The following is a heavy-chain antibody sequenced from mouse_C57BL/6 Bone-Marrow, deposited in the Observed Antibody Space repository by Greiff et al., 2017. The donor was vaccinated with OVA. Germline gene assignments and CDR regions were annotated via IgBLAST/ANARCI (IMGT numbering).Heavy chain of an antibody. J-gene: IGHJ4*01. CDR1: GYTFTDYN. V-gene: IGHV1-18*01. CDR2: INPNNGGT. Sequence: VQLKQSGPELVKPGASVKIPCKASGYTFTDYNMDWVKQSHGKSLEWIGDINPNNGGTIYNQKFKGKATLTVDKSSSTAYMELRSLTSEDTAVYYWARGLLTTVVARAMDYWGQGTSVTVSS. CDR3: ARGLLTTVVARAMDY. D-gene: IGHD1-1*01.